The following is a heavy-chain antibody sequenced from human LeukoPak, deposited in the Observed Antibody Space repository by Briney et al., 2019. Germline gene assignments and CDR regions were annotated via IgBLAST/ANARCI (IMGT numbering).Heavy chain of an antibody. D-gene: IGHD3-9*01. CDR1: GGSFSGYH. Sequence: SETLSLTCAVYGGSFSGYHWSWIRQPPGKGLEWIGEINHSGSTNYNPSLKSRVTISVDTSKNQFSLKLSSVTAADTAVYYCARLGAGYSPYYFDYWGQGTLVTVSS. CDR2: INHSGST. J-gene: IGHJ4*02. CDR3: ARLGAGYSPYYFDY. V-gene: IGHV4-34*01.